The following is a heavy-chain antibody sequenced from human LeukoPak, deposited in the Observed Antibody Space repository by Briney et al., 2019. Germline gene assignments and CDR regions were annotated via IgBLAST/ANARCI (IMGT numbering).Heavy chain of an antibody. D-gene: IGHD6-13*01. CDR1: GGSISSYY. V-gene: IGHV4-59*12. Sequence: SETLSLTCTVSGGSISSYYWSWIRQPPGKGLEWIGYIYYSGSTNYNPSLKSRVTISVDTSKNQFSLKLSSVTAADTAVYYCARLLIAAAFPDYWGQGTLVTVSS. CDR3: ARLLIAAAFPDY. CDR2: IYYSGST. J-gene: IGHJ4*02.